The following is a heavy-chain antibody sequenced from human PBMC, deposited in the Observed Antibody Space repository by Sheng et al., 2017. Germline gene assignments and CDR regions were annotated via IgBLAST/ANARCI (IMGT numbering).Heavy chain of an antibody. CDR2: ISNSGSLT. Sequence: EVQLVESGGGLVQPGGSPRLSCAASGFTLRTYQMNWVRQAPGKGLEWVAYISNSGSLTYYADSVKGRFTISRDNAESSLFLQMNSLRAEDTAVYYCAREAGQDAFDIWGQGTMVTVSS. D-gene: IGHD3-10*01. J-gene: IGHJ3*02. CDR1: GFTLRTYQ. V-gene: IGHV3-48*03. CDR3: AREAGQDAFDI.